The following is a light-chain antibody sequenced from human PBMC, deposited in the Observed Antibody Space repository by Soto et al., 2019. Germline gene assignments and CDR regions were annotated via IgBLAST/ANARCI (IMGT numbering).Light chain of an antibody. CDR2: WAS. Sequence: DIVMTQSPDSLAVSLGERATINCKSSQSVLYSSNNQNHLTWYQQKPGQPPKLLIYWASTRESGVPGRFSGSGSGTDFTLTISSLQAEDVAVYYCQQYYSSPPTFGQGTKVEI. J-gene: IGKJ1*01. V-gene: IGKV4-1*01. CDR3: QQYYSSPPT. CDR1: QSVLYSSNNQNH.